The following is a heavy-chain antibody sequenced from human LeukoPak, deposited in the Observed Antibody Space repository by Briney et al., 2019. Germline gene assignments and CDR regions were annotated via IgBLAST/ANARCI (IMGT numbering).Heavy chain of an antibody. V-gene: IGHV1-69*13. CDR2: IIPIFGTA. CDR3: ARVRLPTVTTIGYHMDV. D-gene: IGHD4-17*01. Sequence: SVKVSCKASGGTFSSYAISWVRQAPGQGLEWMGGIIPIFGTANYAQKFQGRVTITADESTSTAYMELSSLRSEDTAVYYCARVRLPTVTTIGYHMDVWGKGTTVTVSS. CDR1: GGTFSSYA. J-gene: IGHJ6*03.